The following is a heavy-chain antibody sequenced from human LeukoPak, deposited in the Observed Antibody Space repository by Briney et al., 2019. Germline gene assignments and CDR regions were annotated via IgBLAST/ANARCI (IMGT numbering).Heavy chain of an antibody. J-gene: IGHJ4*02. D-gene: IGHD6-19*01. CDR1: GYTFNKHG. CDR3: ARDPSNTSGWSPYFDY. CDR2: ISAYNGDT. Sequence: ASVKVSCKASGYTFNKHGITWVRQAPGQGLEWMGWISAYNGDTKYVQKFQGRVTLTTDTSASTAYMELRSLRSDDTAVYYCARDPSNTSGWSPYFDYWGQGALVTASS. V-gene: IGHV1-18*04.